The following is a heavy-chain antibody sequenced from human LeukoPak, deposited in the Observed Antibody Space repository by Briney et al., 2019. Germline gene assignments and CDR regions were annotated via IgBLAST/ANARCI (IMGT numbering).Heavy chain of an antibody. D-gene: IGHD2-15*01. CDR2: ISGSGGST. J-gene: IGHJ6*03. CDR3: EKARGGSNYYYMDV. Sequence: GGSLRLSCTACVFTFRSYAMRWVRQAPGKGLEWVSAISGSGGSTYYADCVKGRFTISRAKYKNTLYLYMNRKRAEDTAIDFCEKARGGSNYYYMDVWGKGTTVTVSS. CDR1: VFTFRSYA. V-gene: IGHV3-23*01.